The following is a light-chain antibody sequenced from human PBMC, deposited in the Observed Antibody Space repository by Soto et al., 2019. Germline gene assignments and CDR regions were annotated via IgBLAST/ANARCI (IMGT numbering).Light chain of an antibody. V-gene: IGLV2-8*01. CDR2: EVS. CDR3: SSYAGTHVV. Sequence: QSVLPQPHSASGSPGQSVTISCTGTSSDVGGYNYVSRYQQHPGKDPQLMIYEVSKRPSGVPDRFSGSKSGNTASLTGSGLQAEDEADYYGSSYAGTHVVFVGGTKVTVL. J-gene: IGLJ2*01. CDR1: SSDVGGYNY.